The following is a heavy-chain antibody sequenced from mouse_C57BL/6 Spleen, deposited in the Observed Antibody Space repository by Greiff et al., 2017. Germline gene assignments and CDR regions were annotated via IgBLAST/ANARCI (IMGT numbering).Heavy chain of an antibody. V-gene: IGHV1-50*01. CDR1: GYTFTSYW. CDR2: IEPSDSYT. CDR3: ARVQYFDV. Sequence: QVQLQQSGAELVKPGASVKLSCKASGYTFTSYWMQWVKQRPGQGLEWIGEIEPSDSYTNYNQKFKGKATFTVDTSSSTAYMQLSSLTSEDSAVYYCARVQYFDVWGKGTTVTVSS. J-gene: IGHJ1*03.